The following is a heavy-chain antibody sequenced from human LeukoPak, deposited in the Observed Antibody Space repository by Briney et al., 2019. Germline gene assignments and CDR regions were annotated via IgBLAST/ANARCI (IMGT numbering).Heavy chain of an antibody. CDR3: ARTSQGIQLWNSQNDY. D-gene: IGHD5-18*01. V-gene: IGHV3-7*01. CDR2: IKQDGSEK. Sequence: QSGGSLRLSCAASGFTFDDYGMGWVRQAPGKGLEWVANIKQDGSEKYYVDSVKGRFTISRDNAKNSLCLQMNSLRAEDTAVYYCARTSQGIQLWNSQNDYWGQGALVTVSS. J-gene: IGHJ4*02. CDR1: GFTFDDYG.